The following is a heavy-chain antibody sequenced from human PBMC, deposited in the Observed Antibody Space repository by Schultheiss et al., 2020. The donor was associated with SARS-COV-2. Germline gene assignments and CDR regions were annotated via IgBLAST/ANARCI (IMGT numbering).Heavy chain of an antibody. J-gene: IGHJ6*02. V-gene: IGHV4-30-4*08. CDR1: GGSISSSSYY. D-gene: IGHD1-1*01. CDR2: VYFSGST. Sequence: SETLSLTCTVSGGSISSSSYYWGWIRQPPGKGLEWIGYVYFSGSTYYNPSLRSRVTMSLDAAQNHFSLKLTSVTAADTAVYYCARGAGRQVLLEYHYYGMGVWGQGTKVTVSS. CDR3: ARGAGRQVLLEYHYYGMGV.